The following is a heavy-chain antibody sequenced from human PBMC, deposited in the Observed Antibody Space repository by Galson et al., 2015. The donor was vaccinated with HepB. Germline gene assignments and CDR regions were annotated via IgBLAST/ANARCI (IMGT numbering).Heavy chain of an antibody. CDR3: VLGYYFDS. J-gene: IGHJ4*02. V-gene: IGHV3-23*01. D-gene: IGHD3-10*01. CDR2: VSNDGGTT. CDR1: GFTFSNYA. Sequence: SLRLSCAASGFTFSNYAMSWVRQAPGKRLEWVSTVSNDGGTTYHADSVKGRFTISRDNSKNTLYLQMNSLGAEDTAVYYGVLGYYFDSWGQGTLVTVSS.